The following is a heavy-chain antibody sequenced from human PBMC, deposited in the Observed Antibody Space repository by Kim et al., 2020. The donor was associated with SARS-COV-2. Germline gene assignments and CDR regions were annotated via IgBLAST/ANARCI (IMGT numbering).Heavy chain of an antibody. CDR2: IYSGGST. Sequence: GGSLRLSCAASGFTVSSNYMSWVRQAPGKGLEWVSVIYSGGSTYYADSVKGRFTISRDNSKNTLYLQMNSLRAEDTAVYYCARDYDLQMGATTSDYYYGMDVWGQGTTVTVSS. J-gene: IGHJ6*02. CDR3: ARDYDLQMGATTSDYYYGMDV. V-gene: IGHV3-53*01. CDR1: GFTVSSNY. D-gene: IGHD1-26*01.